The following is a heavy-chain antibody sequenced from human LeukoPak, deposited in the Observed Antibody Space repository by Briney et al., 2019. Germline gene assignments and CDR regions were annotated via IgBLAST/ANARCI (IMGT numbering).Heavy chain of an antibody. Sequence: GGSLRLSCAASGFTFSSYAMHWVRQAPGKGLEWVAVISYDGSNKYYADSVKGRFTISRDNSKNSLYLQMNSLRAEDTAVYYCASYGRNSYFDYWGQGTLVTVSS. J-gene: IGHJ4*02. CDR2: ISYDGSNK. CDR1: GFTFSSYA. CDR3: ASYGRNSYFDY. D-gene: IGHD4-23*01. V-gene: IGHV3-30-3*01.